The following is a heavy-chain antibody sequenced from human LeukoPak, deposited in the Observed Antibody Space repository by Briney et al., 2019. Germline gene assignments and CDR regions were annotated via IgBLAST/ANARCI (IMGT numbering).Heavy chain of an antibody. D-gene: IGHD6-13*01. J-gene: IGHJ6*03. CDR3: ARASSSWYGYYYYMDV. CDR2: MNPNSGNT. V-gene: IGHV1-8*01. Sequence: ASVKVSCKASGYTFTSYDINWVRQATGQGLEWMGWMNPNSGNTGYAQKFQGRVTVTRNTSISTAYMELSSLRSEDTAVYYCARASSSWYGYYYYMDVWGKGTTVTISS. CDR1: GYTFTSYD.